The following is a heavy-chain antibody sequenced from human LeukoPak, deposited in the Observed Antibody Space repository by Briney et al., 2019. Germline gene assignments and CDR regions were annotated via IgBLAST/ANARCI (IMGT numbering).Heavy chain of an antibody. Sequence: GRSLRLSCAASGFTFRSYGIHWVRQAPGKGLEWVAVISFDGKSKYYADSVKGRFTISRDNSENTVYLQMNSLRAEDTVVYCCAKELLKSYYYGLGAYSFDYWGQGTQVTVSS. V-gene: IGHV3-30*18. CDR2: ISFDGKSK. CDR3: AKELLKSYYYGLGAYSFDY. D-gene: IGHD3-10*01. J-gene: IGHJ4*02. CDR1: GFTFRSYG.